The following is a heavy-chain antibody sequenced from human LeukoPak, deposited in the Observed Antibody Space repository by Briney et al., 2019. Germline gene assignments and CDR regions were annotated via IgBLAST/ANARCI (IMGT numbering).Heavy chain of an antibody. J-gene: IGHJ4*02. CDR2: ISSSGSTI. V-gene: IGHV3-11*04. Sequence: GGSLRLSCAASGFTFSDYYMSWIRQAPGKGLEWVSYISSSGSTIYYADSVKGRFTISRDNAKSSLYLQMNSLRAEDTAVYYCARGDIEYSYGYPFDYWGQGTLVTVSS. CDR3: ARGDIEYSYGYPFDY. D-gene: IGHD5-18*01. CDR1: GFTFSDYY.